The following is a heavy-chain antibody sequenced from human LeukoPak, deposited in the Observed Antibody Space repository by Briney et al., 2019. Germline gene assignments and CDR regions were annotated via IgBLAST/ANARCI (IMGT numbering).Heavy chain of an antibody. Sequence: GGSLRLSCAASGFTFSDFFMAWIRQLPGEGLEWIGHITNTGSTVYYGDSVRGRFTMSRDNAKNTLYVQMNSLRVEDTAVYYCAKDRRGGSYYAATLDIWGQGTMVTVSS. CDR3: AKDRRGGSYYAATLDI. V-gene: IGHV3-11*01. J-gene: IGHJ3*02. CDR1: GFTFSDFF. CDR2: ITNTGSTV. D-gene: IGHD1-26*01.